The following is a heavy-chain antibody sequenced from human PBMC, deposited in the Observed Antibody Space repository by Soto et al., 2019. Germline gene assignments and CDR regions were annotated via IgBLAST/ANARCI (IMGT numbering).Heavy chain of an antibody. CDR3: ATLGYGSGSYYSYYYYYYMDV. V-gene: IGHV1-24*01. CDR1: GYTLTELS. Sequence: ASVKVSCKVSGYTLTELSMHWVRQAPGKGLEWMGGFDPEDGETIYAQKFQGRVTLTEDTSTDTAYMGLGSLGSEDTAVYYCATLGYGSGSYYSYYYYYYMDVWGKGTTVTVSS. CDR2: FDPEDGET. J-gene: IGHJ6*03. D-gene: IGHD3-10*01.